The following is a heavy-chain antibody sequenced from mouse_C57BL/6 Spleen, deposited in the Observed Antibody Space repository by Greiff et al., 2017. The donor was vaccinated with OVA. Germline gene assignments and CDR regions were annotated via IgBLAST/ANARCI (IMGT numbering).Heavy chain of an antibody. D-gene: IGHD1-1*01. Sequence: VQLQQPGAELVKPGASVKLSCKASGYTFTSYWMHWVKQRPGQGLEWIGMIHPNSGSTNYNEKFKSKATLTVDKSSSTAYMQLSSLTSEDSAVYYCARSPLDYYGSSYGYFDVWGTGTTVTVSS. CDR3: ARSPLDYYGSSYGYFDV. J-gene: IGHJ1*03. V-gene: IGHV1-64*01. CDR2: IHPNSGST. CDR1: GYTFTSYW.